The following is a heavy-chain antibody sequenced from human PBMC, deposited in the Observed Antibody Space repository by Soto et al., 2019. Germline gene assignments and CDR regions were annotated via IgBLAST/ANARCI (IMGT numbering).Heavy chain of an antibody. CDR1: GGTFSSYA. CDR3: ARGGETGTTGDNWFDP. V-gene: IGHV1-69*13. J-gene: IGHJ5*02. Sequence: SVKVSCKASGGTFSSYAISWVRQAPGQGLEWMGGIIPIFGTANYAQKFQGRVTITADESTSTAYMELSSLRSEDTAVYYCARGGETGTTGDNWFDPWGQGTLVTVSS. CDR2: IIPIFGTA. D-gene: IGHD1-7*01.